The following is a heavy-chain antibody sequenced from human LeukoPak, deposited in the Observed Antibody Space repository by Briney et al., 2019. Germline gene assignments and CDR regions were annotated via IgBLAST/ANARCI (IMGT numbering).Heavy chain of an antibody. CDR3: ARHRAAAGKYNWFDP. CDR2: IYHSGST. D-gene: IGHD6-13*01. Sequence: SQTLPLTCTVSGGSISSGGYYWRWIRQPPGKGLEWIGYIYHSGSTYYNPSLKSRVTISVDTSKNQFSLKLSSVTAADTAVYYCARHRAAAGKYNWFDPWGQGTLVTVSS. V-gene: IGHV4-30-2*01. CDR1: GGSISSGGYY. J-gene: IGHJ5*02.